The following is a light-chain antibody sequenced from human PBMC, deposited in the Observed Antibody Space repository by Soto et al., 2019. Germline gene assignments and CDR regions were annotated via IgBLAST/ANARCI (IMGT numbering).Light chain of an antibody. CDR3: QRYNNWPLT. CDR2: GAS. Sequence: EIVMTQSPATLSVSPGERATLSCRASQGIGSTLAWHQQKPGQTPRLLIYGASTRATGVPARFSGSGSGTEFTLTINSLQSEDFAVYYCQRYNNWPLTFGGGTKVDIK. V-gene: IGKV3-15*01. J-gene: IGKJ4*01. CDR1: QGIGST.